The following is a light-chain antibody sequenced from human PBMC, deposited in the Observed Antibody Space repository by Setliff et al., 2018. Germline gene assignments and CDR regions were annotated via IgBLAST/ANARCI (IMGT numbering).Light chain of an antibody. CDR3: SSHTSSSTHVI. J-gene: IGLJ2*01. V-gene: IGLV2-8*01. Sequence: QSVLTQPPSASGSPGQSVTISCTGTSSDVGGYNYVSWYQQHPGKAPKLMIYEVSKRPSGVPDRFSGSKSGNTASLTVSGSQAEDEADYYCSSHTSSSTHVIFGGGTKVTVL. CDR1: SSDVGGYNY. CDR2: EVS.